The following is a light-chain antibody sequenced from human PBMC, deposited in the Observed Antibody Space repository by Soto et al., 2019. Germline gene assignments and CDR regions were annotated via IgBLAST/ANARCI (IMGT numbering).Light chain of an antibody. CDR1: QGISSY. V-gene: IGKV1-9*01. J-gene: IGKJ1*01. Sequence: DIQLPQSPSFLSASVGDRVTITCRASQGISSYLAWYQQKPGKAPELLIYAASTLQSGVPSRFSGSGSGTDFTLSINSLQREDFATYYCQQTYSAPPLFGQGTKVDIK. CDR3: QQTYSAPPL. CDR2: AAS.